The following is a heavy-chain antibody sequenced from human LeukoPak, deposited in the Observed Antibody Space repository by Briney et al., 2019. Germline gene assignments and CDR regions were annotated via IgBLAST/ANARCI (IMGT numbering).Heavy chain of an antibody. CDR3: VRGYSSGAHFDC. D-gene: IGHD5-18*01. V-gene: IGHV3-48*03. CDR2: ISDSGGSI. CDR1: GFTFNRFE. J-gene: IGHJ4*02. Sequence: PGGSLRLSCEASGFTFNRFEMNWVRQAPGKGLEWVSYISDSGGSISYADSVKGRFTASRDNAKNSMYLQMNSLRVEGTAVYFCVRGYSSGAHFDCWGQGALVIVSS.